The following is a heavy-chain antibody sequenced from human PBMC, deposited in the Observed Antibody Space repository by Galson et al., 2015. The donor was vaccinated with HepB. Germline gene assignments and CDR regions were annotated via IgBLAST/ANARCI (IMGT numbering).Heavy chain of an antibody. Sequence: PRLSRAASGFTFSSFDMHWVRQTTGKGLEWVSAIGTAGDPYYPGSVKGRFTISRENAKNSLYLQMNSLRAGDTAVYYCARSIAARPNDPPYYGMDVWGQGTTVTVSS. CDR2: IGTAGDP. V-gene: IGHV3-13*05. CDR1: GFTFSSFD. J-gene: IGHJ6*02. D-gene: IGHD6-6*01. CDR3: ARSIAARPNDPPYYGMDV.